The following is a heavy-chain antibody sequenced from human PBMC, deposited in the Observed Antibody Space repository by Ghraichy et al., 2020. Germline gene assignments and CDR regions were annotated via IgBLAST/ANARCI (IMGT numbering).Heavy chain of an antibody. CDR1: GGSVSTDPYS. CDR3: AVLASNGVDV. V-gene: IGHV4-30-2*01. J-gene: IGHJ6*02. Sequence: SETLSLTCIVSGGSVSTDPYSWTWVRQPLGKGLEWIGYIYHSGSAFPNPSLKSRVGISVDRAENQFSLKLSSVSAADTGVYYCAVLASNGVDVWGQGTKVTVSS. CDR2: IYHSGSA.